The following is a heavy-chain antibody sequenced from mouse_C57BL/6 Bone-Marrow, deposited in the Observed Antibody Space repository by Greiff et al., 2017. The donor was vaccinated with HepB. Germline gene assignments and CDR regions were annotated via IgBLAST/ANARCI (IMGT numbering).Heavy chain of an antibody. CDR3: ARETTVVPFDY. CDR2: IDPSDSET. D-gene: IGHD1-1*01. CDR1: GYTFTSYW. V-gene: IGHV1-52*01. Sequence: QVQLKQPGAELVRPGSSVKLSCKASGYTFTSYWMHWVKQRPIQGLEWIGNIDPSDSETHYNQKFKDKATLTVDKSSSTAYMQLSSLTSEDSAVYFCARETTVVPFDYWGQGTTLTVSS. J-gene: IGHJ2*01.